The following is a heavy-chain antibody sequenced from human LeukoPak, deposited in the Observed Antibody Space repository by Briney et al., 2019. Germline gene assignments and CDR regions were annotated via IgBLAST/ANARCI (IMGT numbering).Heavy chain of an antibody. D-gene: IGHD3-3*01. J-gene: IGHJ4*02. CDR2: VSGGGIST. CDR3: AKVIFAVFGGWDY. V-gene: IGHV3-23*01. Sequence: SGGSLRLSCAASGFTLSSHAMSWVRQAPGKGLEWVSVVSGGGISTYYADSVKGRFTISRDNPKTTLYLQRNTLRAEDTAVYYCAKVIFAVFGGWDYWGQGTLVTVSS. CDR1: GFTLSSHA.